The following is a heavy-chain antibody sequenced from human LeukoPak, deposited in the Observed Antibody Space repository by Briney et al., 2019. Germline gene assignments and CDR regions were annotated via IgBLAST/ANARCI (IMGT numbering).Heavy chain of an antibody. CDR3: ARDRCSSTSCYVDY. V-gene: IGHV4-61*01. Sequence: SETLSLTCTVSGGSVSSGSYYWSWIRQPPGKGLEWIGYIYYSGSTNYNPSLKSRVTISVDTSKNQFSLKLSSVTAADTAVYYRARDRCSSTSCYVDYWGQGTLVTVSS. J-gene: IGHJ4*02. CDR1: GGSVSSGSYY. CDR2: IYYSGST. D-gene: IGHD2-2*01.